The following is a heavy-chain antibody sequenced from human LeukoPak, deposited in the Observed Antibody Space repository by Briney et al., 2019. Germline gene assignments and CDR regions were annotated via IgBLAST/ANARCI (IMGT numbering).Heavy chain of an antibody. CDR1: GFTVSTNY. D-gene: IGHD3-10*01. CDR3: AGGWRWFHY. Sequence: GGSLRLSCAASGFTVSTNYMSWVRQAPGKGLVWVSRINSDGSSTSYADSVKGRFTISRDNAKNTLYLQMNSLRAEDTAVYYCAGGWRWFHYWGQGTLVTVSS. V-gene: IGHV3-74*01. CDR2: INSDGSST. J-gene: IGHJ4*02.